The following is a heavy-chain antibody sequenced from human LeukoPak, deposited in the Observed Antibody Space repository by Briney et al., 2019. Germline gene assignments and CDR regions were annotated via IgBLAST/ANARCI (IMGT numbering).Heavy chain of an antibody. Sequence: ASVKVSCEASGYTFTSYAMHWVRQAPGQRLEWMGWINAGNGNTKYSQKFQGRVTITRDTSASTAYMELSSLRSGDTAVYYCAREYYDSSGYHSTSFDYWGQGTLVTVSS. CDR2: INAGNGNT. V-gene: IGHV1-3*01. CDR1: GYTFTSYA. J-gene: IGHJ4*02. CDR3: AREYYDSSGYHSTSFDY. D-gene: IGHD3-22*01.